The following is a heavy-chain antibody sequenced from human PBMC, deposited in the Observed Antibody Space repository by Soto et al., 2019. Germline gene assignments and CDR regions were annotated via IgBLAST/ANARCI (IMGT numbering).Heavy chain of an antibody. CDR3: AKDKNGVGNPFDY. J-gene: IGHJ4*02. Sequence: EVQLLESGGGLVQPGGSLRLSCAASGFTFSSYAMSWVRQAPGKGLEWVSAISGSGGSTYYADSVKGRFTIPRDNSKNTLYLQMNSLRAEDTSVYYCAKDKNGVGNPFDYWGQGTLVTVSS. CDR1: GFTFSSYA. D-gene: IGHD7-27*01. CDR2: ISGSGGST. V-gene: IGHV3-23*01.